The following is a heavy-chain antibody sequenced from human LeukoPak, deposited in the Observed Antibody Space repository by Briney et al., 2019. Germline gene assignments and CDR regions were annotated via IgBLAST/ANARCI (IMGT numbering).Heavy chain of an antibody. CDR3: ARVAPGGNLDL. V-gene: IGHV3-64*01. CDR2: ITNSESKT. CDR1: GFTFSGYA. Sequence: PGESLRLSCAASGFTFSGYAMHWVRQAPGKGLEYVSAITNSESKTYYANSVKGTFTISRDNSKNTLFLQMGSLRAEDMAVYYCARVAPGGNLDLWGRGTLVAVSS. J-gene: IGHJ2*01. D-gene: IGHD1-14*01.